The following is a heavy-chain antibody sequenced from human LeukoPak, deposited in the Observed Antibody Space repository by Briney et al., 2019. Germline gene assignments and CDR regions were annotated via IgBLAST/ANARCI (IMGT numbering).Heavy chain of an antibody. J-gene: IGHJ4*02. CDR3: ARRVRHSGSYYLDY. CDR1: GGSFSGYY. D-gene: IGHD1-26*01. V-gene: IGHV4-34*01. CDR2: INHSGST. Sequence: SETLSLTCAVYGGSFSGYYWSWIRQPPGKGLEWIGEINHSGSTNYNPSLKSRVTISVDTSKNQFSLKLSSVTAADTAVYYCARRVRHSGSYYLDYWGQGTQVTVSS.